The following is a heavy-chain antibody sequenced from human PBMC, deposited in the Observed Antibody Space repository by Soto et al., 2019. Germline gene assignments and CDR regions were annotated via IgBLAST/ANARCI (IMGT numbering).Heavy chain of an antibody. CDR1: GYTLTELS. CDR2: FDPEDGET. CDR3: ARDPIVSSGSGSYYNDAFDI. Sequence: GASVKVSCKVSGYTLTELSMHWVRQAPGKGLEWMGGFDPEDGETIYAQKFQGRVTMTEDTSTSTAYMELRSLRSDDTAVYYCARDPIVSSGSGSYYNDAFDIWGQGTMVT. D-gene: IGHD3-10*01. V-gene: IGHV1-24*01. J-gene: IGHJ3*02.